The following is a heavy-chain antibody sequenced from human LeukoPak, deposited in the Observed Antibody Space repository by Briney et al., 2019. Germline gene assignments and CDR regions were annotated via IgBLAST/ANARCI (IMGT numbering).Heavy chain of an antibody. CDR2: IYYSGST. Sequence: SETLSLTCTVSGGSISSYYWSWIRQPPGTGLEWIGYIYYSGSTNYNPSLKSRVTISVDTSKNQISLKLSSVTAADTAVYYCARIGGYERAFDYWGQGTLVTVSS. V-gene: IGHV4-59*01. CDR3: ARIGGYERAFDY. J-gene: IGHJ4*02. D-gene: IGHD5-12*01. CDR1: GGSISSYY.